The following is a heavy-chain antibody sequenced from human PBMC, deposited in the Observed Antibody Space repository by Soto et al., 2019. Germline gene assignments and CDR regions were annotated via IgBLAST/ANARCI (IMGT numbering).Heavy chain of an antibody. J-gene: IGHJ6*02. Sequence: GGSLRLSCTASGFIFTNYAMSWVRQASGKGLEWVSFISDGGGSTYYADAVKGRFTISRDNSKNTLYLQMNSLRAEDTAVYYCARDIGNGGTEHSFYGMDVWGQANTVTVSS. V-gene: IGHV3-23*01. D-gene: IGHD3-3*02. CDR2: ISDGGGST. CDR1: GFIFTNYA. CDR3: ARDIGNGGTEHSFYGMDV.